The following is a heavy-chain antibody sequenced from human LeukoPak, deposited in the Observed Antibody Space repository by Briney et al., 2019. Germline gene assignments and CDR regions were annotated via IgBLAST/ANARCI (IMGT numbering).Heavy chain of an antibody. V-gene: IGHV3-30*18. J-gene: IGHJ4*02. Sequence: GGSLRLSCAASGFAFSSYGMHWVRQAPGKGLEWVAVISYDGSNKYYADSVKGRFTISRDNSKNTLYLQMNSLRAEDTAVYYCAKDPFDYWGQGTLVTVSS. CDR2: ISYDGSNK. CDR3: AKDPFDY. CDR1: GFAFSSYG.